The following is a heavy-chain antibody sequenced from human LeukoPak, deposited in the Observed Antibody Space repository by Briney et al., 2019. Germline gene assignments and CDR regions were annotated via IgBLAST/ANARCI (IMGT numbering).Heavy chain of an antibody. V-gene: IGHV3-53*01. CDR1: GFTVSSNY. D-gene: IGHD5-18*01. J-gene: IGHJ3*02. CDR3: ARKRGYSYESNAFDI. Sequence: PGGSLRLSCAASGFTVSSNYMSWVRQAPGKGLEWVSVIYSGGSTYYADSVKGRFTISRDNSKNTLYLQMYSLRAEDTAVYYCARKRGYSYESNAFDIWGQGTMVTVSS. CDR2: IYSGGST.